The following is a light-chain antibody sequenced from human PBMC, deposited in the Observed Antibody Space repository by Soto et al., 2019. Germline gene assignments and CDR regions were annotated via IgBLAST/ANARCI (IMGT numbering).Light chain of an antibody. V-gene: IGKV1-39*01. Sequence: DIQMTQSPSSLSASVGDRVTITCRASQSISSYLNWYQQKPGKAPKLLIYAASSLQSGVPSRFSGSGSGTDFTLTISRLQPDDVATYYCQQSYGTPHTLGQATILEIK. CDR2: AAS. J-gene: IGKJ2*01. CDR3: QQSYGTPHT. CDR1: QSISSY.